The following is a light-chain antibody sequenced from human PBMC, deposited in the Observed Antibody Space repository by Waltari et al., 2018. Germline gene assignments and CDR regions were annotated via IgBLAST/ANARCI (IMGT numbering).Light chain of an antibody. Sequence: DIQMTQSPSSLSASVGDRVTITCQASQHIYNYLNWYQQKPGKAPKLLIYAASNLQTGVPSRFCGGGSGTDFTFVISNLQPEDIATYYCQQYEGLPRTFGQGTKLEMK. J-gene: IGKJ2*02. CDR2: AAS. CDR1: QHIYNY. CDR3: QQYEGLPRT. V-gene: IGKV1-33*01.